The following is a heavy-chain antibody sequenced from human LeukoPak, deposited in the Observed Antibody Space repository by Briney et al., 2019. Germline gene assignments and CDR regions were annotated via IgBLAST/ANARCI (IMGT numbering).Heavy chain of an antibody. J-gene: IGHJ6*04. D-gene: IGHD3-10*02. CDR2: ISYDGSNK. Sequence: PGGSLRLSCAASGFTFSSYAMHWVRQPPGKGLEWVAVISYDGSNKYNADSVKGRFTITRDNSKNTLSLQLSSLRAEDTAVYYCAELGITMTGGVWGKGTTVTISS. V-gene: IGHV3-30*04. CDR3: AELGITMTGGV. CDR1: GFTFSSYA.